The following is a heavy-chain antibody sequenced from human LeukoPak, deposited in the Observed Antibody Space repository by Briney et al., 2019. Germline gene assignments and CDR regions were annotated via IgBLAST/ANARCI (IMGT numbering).Heavy chain of an antibody. CDR1: GFSVSSKY. V-gene: IGHV3-53*01. CDR3: ARVDYSNWFDP. Sequence: GGSLRLSCAASGFSVSSKYMSWVRQAPGKGLEWVSVIYSGGTTYYADSVKGRFTISRDSSKNTLYLQMNSLRVEDTAVYYCARVDYSNWFDPWGHGTLVTVSS. J-gene: IGHJ5*02. CDR2: IYSGGTT. D-gene: IGHD5-12*01.